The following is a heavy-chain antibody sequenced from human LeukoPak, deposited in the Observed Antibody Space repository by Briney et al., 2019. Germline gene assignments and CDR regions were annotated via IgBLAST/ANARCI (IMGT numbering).Heavy chain of an antibody. Sequence: SETLSLTCTVSGGSISSYYWSWIRQPPGKGLEWIGYIYYSGSTNYNPSLKSRVTISVDTSKNQFSLKLSSVTAADTAVYYCAGDDYGDYPVYWGQGTLVTVSS. J-gene: IGHJ4*02. D-gene: IGHD4-17*01. CDR3: AGDDYGDYPVY. V-gene: IGHV4-59*01. CDR2: IYYSGST. CDR1: GGSISSYY.